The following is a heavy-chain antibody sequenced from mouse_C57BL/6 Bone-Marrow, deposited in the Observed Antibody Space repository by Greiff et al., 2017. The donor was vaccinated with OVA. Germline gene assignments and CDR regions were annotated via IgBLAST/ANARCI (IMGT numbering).Heavy chain of an antibody. D-gene: IGHD2-2*01. CDR1: GFTFSSYG. V-gene: IGHV5-6*02. CDR3: ARQEGWLRRGYYAMDY. J-gene: IGHJ4*01. CDR2: ISSGGSYT. Sequence: EVKLVESGGDLVKPGGSLKLSCSASGFTFSSYGMSWVRQTPDKRLEWVATISSGGSYTYYPDSVKGRFTISRDNAKNTLYLQMSSLKSEDTAMYYCARQEGWLRRGYYAMDYWGQGTSVTVSS.